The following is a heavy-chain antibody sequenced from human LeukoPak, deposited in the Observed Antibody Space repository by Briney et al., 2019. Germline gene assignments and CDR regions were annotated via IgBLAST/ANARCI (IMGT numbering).Heavy chain of an antibody. CDR1: GITFSSYS. D-gene: IGHD6-19*01. J-gene: IGHJ4*02. CDR2: ISSFSGTI. CDR3: AKDDTSGWYDY. Sequence: GGSLRLSCVASGITFSSYSMNWVRQAPGKGLEWVSYISSFSGTINYADSAKGRFTISRDNSKNMVYLQMNSLSAEDTAVYYCAKDDTSGWYDYWGQGTLVTVSS. V-gene: IGHV3-48*01.